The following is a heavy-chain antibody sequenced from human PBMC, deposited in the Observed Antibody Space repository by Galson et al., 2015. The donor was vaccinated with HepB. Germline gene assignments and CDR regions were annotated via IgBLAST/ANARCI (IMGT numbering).Heavy chain of an antibody. CDR1: GSTFSRYA. CDR2: ISGSGGST. J-gene: IGHJ4*02. V-gene: IGHV3-23*01. D-gene: IGHD3-10*01. CDR3: AKRAGETYGPFDY. Sequence: SLRLSCAASGSTFSRYAMSWVRQAPGKGLEWVSAISGSGGSTNHADSLKGRFTIPRDNSKNTLYLQMNSLRAEDTAVYYCAKRAGETYGPFDYWGQGTLVTVSS.